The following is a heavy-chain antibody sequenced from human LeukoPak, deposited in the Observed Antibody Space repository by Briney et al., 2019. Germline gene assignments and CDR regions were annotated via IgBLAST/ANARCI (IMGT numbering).Heavy chain of an antibody. Sequence: QPGGSLRLSCAASGFTFSSYAMHWVRQAPGKGLEYVSAISSNGGTTYYANSVKGRFTISRDNSKNTLHLQMGSLRAEDMAVYYCARDQFPGRWLQGGFDLWGQGTLVTVSS. CDR1: GFTFSSYA. CDR2: ISSNGGTT. J-gene: IGHJ4*02. CDR3: ARDQFPGRWLQGGFDL. D-gene: IGHD5-24*01. V-gene: IGHV3-64*01.